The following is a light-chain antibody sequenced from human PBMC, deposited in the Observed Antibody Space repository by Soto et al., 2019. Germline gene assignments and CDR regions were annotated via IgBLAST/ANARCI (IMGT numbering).Light chain of an antibody. Sequence: EIVMPQSPATLSVSPGERATLSCRASQSVSSNLAWYQQKPGQAPRRLIYGASTRATGSPARFSGSGSGTEFTLTISSLQSEDFAVYYCQQYNNWPPKTFGQGTKVEIK. CDR3: QQYNNWPPKT. CDR1: QSVSSN. CDR2: GAS. J-gene: IGKJ1*01. V-gene: IGKV3-15*01.